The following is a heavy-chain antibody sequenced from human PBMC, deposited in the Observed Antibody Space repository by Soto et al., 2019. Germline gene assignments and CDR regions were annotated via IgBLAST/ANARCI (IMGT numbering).Heavy chain of an antibody. J-gene: IGHJ6*02. Sequence: QVQVQESGPGLVKPSETLSLTCTVSGGSISSYYVSWIRQSAGKGLEWIGRIDTSGTTNYNPSLKSRVTMSVDACKSQFSLNLSSVTAADTAVYYCARGPRGYVYYHGMDVWGQGTTVTVSS. D-gene: IGHD3-16*01. CDR2: IDTSGTT. CDR1: GGSISSYY. V-gene: IGHV4-4*07. CDR3: ARGPRGYVYYHGMDV.